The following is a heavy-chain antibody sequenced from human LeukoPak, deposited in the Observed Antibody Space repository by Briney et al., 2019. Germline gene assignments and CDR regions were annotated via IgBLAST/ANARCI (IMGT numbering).Heavy chain of an antibody. CDR1: GFTFSSYW. Sequence: GGSLRLSCAASGFTFSSYWMHWVRQAPGKGLVWVSRINSDGSSTSYADSVKGRLTISRDNAKNTLYLQMNSLRAEDTAVYYCARDSRGSGTYGMDVWGQGTTVTVSS. CDR2: INSDGSST. V-gene: IGHV3-74*01. J-gene: IGHJ6*02. CDR3: ARDSRGSGTYGMDV. D-gene: IGHD3-10*01.